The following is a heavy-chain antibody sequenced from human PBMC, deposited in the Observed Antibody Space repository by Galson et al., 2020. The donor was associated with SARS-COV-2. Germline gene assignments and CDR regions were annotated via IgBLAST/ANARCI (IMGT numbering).Heavy chain of an antibody. J-gene: IGHJ5*02. D-gene: IGHD2-15*01. CDR2: IYSSGST. Sequence: SETLSLTCTVSGGPNSSTTFKWAGIRQSPGKGLEWIGSIYSSGSTHSNPSLKSRVTISRDTSKNQISLRLSSVTAADTAVYYCAREVVVIVATNWFDPWGQGTLVTVSS. CDR1: GGPNSSTTFK. V-gene: IGHV4-39*02. CDR3: AREVVVIVATNWFDP.